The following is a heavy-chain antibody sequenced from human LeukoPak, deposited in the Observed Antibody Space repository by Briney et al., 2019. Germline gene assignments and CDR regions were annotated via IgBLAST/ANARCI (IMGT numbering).Heavy chain of an antibody. D-gene: IGHD6-13*01. CDR2: IYNNGTT. J-gene: IGHJ4*02. CDR1: GGSISSGDYY. Sequence: PAETLSLTCTVSGGSISSGDYYWSWIRQPPGKGLEWIVYIYNNGTTYYNPSLKSRVTISVDTSKNLFSLKVSSVTAADAAVYYCARGRSSSWSSFDYWGQGALVTVSS. V-gene: IGHV4-30-4*01. CDR3: ARGRSSSWSSFDY.